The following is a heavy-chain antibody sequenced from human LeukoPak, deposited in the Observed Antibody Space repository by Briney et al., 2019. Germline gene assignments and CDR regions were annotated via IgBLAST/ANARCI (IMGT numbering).Heavy chain of an antibody. J-gene: IGHJ4*02. CDR3: AKDTSIGKYCTNGVCSPFDY. D-gene: IGHD2-8*01. Sequence: GGSLRLSCAGSGFTFISYAMSWVRQAPGQGLEWVSAISDSGDYTSYADSVRGRFTISRDNSRNTLYLQMISLRPEDTAVYYCAKDTSIGKYCTNGVCSPFDYWGQGTLVTVSS. V-gene: IGHV3-23*01. CDR2: ISDSGDYT. CDR1: GFTFISYA.